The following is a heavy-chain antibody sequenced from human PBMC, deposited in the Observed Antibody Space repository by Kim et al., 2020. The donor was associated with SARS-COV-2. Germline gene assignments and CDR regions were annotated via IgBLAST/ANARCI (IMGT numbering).Heavy chain of an antibody. CDR3: ARGAIGSGRTVWFDP. V-gene: IGHV4-31*03. CDR1: GGSISSGGYY. Sequence: SETLSLTCTVSGGSISSGGYYWSWIHQHPGKGLEWIGYIYYSGSTYYNPSLKSRVTISVDTSKNQFSLKLSSVTAADTAVYYCARGAIGSGRTVWFDPWGQGTLVTVSS. CDR2: IYYSGST. J-gene: IGHJ5*02. D-gene: IGHD3-10*01.